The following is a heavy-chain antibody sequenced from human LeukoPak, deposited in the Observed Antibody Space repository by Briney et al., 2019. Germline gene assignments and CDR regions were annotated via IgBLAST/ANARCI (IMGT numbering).Heavy chain of an antibody. V-gene: IGHV3-23*01. Sequence: GGSLRLSCAASGFTFSSYAMSWVRQAPGKGLEWVSAISGSGGSTYYADSVKGRFTISRDNSKNTLYLQMNSLRAEDTAVYYCAKTHDSSGYYPPHFDYWGQGTLVTLSS. J-gene: IGHJ4*02. CDR1: GFTFSSYA. CDR3: AKTHDSSGYYPPHFDY. CDR2: ISGSGGST. D-gene: IGHD3-22*01.